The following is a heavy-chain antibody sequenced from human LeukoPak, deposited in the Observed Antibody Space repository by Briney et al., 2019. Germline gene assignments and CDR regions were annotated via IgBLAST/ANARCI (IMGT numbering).Heavy chain of an antibody. CDR2: INHSGST. J-gene: IGHJ4*02. D-gene: IGHD2-15*01. CDR1: GGSFSGYY. V-gene: IGHV4-34*01. Sequence: SETLSLTCAVYGGSFSGYYWRWIRQSPGKGLEWLGEINHSGSTNYNPSLKSRVTMSVDTSKNQFSLKLSSVTAADTAVYYCARSPPIYCSGGSCYYFDYWGQGTLVTASS. CDR3: ARSPPIYCSGGSCYYFDY.